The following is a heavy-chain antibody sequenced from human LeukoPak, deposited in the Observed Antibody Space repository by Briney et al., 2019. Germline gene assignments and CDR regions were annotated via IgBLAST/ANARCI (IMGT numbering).Heavy chain of an antibody. CDR1: GFTFSSYA. CDR3: AREMYSSRWD. V-gene: IGHV3-23*01. Sequence: RGSLRLSCAASGFTFSSYAMSWVRQAPGKGLEWVSVVSGSGGNPYYADSVKGRFTISRDNTKNTLYLQLNSLRAEDTAVYYCAREMYSSRWDWGQGTLVTVSS. D-gene: IGHD6-13*01. CDR2: VSGSGGNP. J-gene: IGHJ4*02.